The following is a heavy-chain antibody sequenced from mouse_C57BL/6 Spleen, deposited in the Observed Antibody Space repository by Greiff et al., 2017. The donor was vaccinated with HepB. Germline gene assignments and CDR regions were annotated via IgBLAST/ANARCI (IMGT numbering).Heavy chain of an antibody. V-gene: IGHV2-2*01. Sequence: QVQLQQSGPGLVQPSQCLSITCTVSGFSLTSYGVHWVRQSPGKGLEWLGVIWSGGSTDYNAAFISRLSISKDNSKSQVFFKMNSLQADDTAIYYCARNSGTGTDWYFDVWGTGTTVTVSS. J-gene: IGHJ1*03. CDR3: ARNSGTGTDWYFDV. CDR1: GFSLTSYG. D-gene: IGHD4-1*01. CDR2: IWSGGST.